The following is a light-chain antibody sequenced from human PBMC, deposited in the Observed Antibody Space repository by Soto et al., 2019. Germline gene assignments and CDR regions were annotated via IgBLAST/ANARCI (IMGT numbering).Light chain of an antibody. V-gene: IGLV2-14*01. CDR1: SSDVGGFNY. J-gene: IGLJ2*01. CDR3: SSYTSSNTVL. Sequence: QSVLTQPASVSGSPGQSITLSCTGTSSDVGGFNYVSWYQQHPGKAPKLMIYEVSNRPSGVSNRFSGSKSGNTASLTISGLQAEDEADYYCSSYTSSNTVLFGEGTKLTLL. CDR2: EVS.